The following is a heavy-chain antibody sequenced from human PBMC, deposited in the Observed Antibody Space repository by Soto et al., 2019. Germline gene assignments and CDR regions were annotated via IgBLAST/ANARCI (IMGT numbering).Heavy chain of an antibody. J-gene: IGHJ4*02. CDR3: ARREGGEGYFDY. Sequence: QLQLQESGPGLVKPSETLSLTCTVSGGSISSSSYYWGWIRQPPGKGLEWIGSIYYSGSTYYNPSLKSRVTISVDTSKNQFSLKLSSVTAADTAVYYCARREGGEGYFDYWGQGTLVTVSS. CDR2: IYYSGST. D-gene: IGHD3-10*01. V-gene: IGHV4-39*01. CDR1: GGSISSSSYY.